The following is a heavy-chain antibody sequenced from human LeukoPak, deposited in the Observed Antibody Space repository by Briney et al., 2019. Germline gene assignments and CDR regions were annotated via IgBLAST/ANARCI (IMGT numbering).Heavy chain of an antibody. CDR1: GFTFSSYA. V-gene: IGHV3-30-3*01. J-gene: IGHJ5*02. D-gene: IGHD6-19*01. Sequence: PGRSLRLSCAASGFTFSSYAMHWVRQAPGKGLEWVAVISYDGSNKYYADSVKGRFTISRDNSKNTLYLQMNSLRAKDTAVYYCARDFIAVAGTPGTWAFWFDPWGQGTLLTVPS. CDR2: ISYDGSNK. CDR3: ARDFIAVAGTPGTWAFWFDP.